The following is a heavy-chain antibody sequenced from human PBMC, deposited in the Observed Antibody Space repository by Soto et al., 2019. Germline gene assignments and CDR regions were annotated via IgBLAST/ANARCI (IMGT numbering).Heavy chain of an antibody. CDR2: INGDGSTT. V-gene: IGHV3-74*01. J-gene: IGHJ4*02. CDR1: GFAFSSYW. Sequence: EVHLVESGGGSVQPGGSLKLSCAGSGFAFSSYWIHWVRQVPGKGLVWVSRINGDGSTTSYADSVRGRFTISRDNAKDTPFLQKNRLRAEDPALYYCARVGQGRYYFDYWGQGTLVTVSS. CDR3: ARVGQGRYYFDY.